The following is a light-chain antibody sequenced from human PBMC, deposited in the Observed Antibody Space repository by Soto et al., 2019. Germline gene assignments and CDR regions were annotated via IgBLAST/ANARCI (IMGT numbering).Light chain of an antibody. J-gene: IGKJ1*01. Sequence: EIVMTQSPATLSVSPGERATLSCRASQSVSSNLAWYQQKPRQAPRLLIYGASTRATGIPARFSGSGSGTEFTLTISSLQSEDFAVYYCQQYNNWPRTLGQGTKV. V-gene: IGKV3-15*01. CDR1: QSVSSN. CDR3: QQYNNWPRT. CDR2: GAS.